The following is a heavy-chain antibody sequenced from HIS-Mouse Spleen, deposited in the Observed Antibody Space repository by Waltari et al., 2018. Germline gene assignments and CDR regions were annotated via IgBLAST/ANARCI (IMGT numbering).Heavy chain of an antibody. Sequence: HLQQWGAGLFKPSRTLPLTCPGCRGSFSGYYWSSARRPPGTGLEWIGEINHSGITNYNPSLKSRVTISVDTSKNQFSLKLSSVTAADTAVYYCARDYSNYLYYFDYWGQGTLVTVSS. CDR1: RGSFSGYY. CDR3: ARDYSNYLYYFDY. J-gene: IGHJ4*02. V-gene: IGHV4-34*01. D-gene: IGHD4-4*01. CDR2: INHSGIT.